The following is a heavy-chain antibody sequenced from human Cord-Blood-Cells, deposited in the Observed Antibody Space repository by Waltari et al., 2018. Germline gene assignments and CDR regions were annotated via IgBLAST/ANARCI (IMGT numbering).Heavy chain of an antibody. D-gene: IGHD1-26*01. Sequence: QVQLVQSGAEVKKPGSSVKVSCRPSGGTFSSYATSWVRQAPGQGLEWMGGIFPIFRTANCAQKFQGSVTITADESTSTAYMELSSLRSEDTAVYYCASSLYRYSGSYYFDYWGQGTLVTVSS. J-gene: IGHJ4*02. CDR2: IFPIFRTA. CDR1: GGTFSSYA. V-gene: IGHV1-69*01. CDR3: ASSLYRYSGSYYFDY.